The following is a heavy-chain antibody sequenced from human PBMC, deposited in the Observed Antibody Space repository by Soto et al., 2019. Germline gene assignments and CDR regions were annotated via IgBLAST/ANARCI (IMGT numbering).Heavy chain of an antibody. Sequence: QVLLVQSGPEVKKPGSSVKVSCKASGGTFNNYAINWVRQAPGRGLEWMGGIIPTFGTGNHAQDFQGRVTITADESTTTAYMELNSLRSEDTAIYYCASFDGTLVRGGRSSPYEMDVWGQGTMVIVSS. D-gene: IGHD3-10*01. CDR1: GGTFNNYA. J-gene: IGHJ6*02. V-gene: IGHV1-69*01. CDR2: IIPTFGTG. CDR3: ASFDGTLVRGGRSSPYEMDV.